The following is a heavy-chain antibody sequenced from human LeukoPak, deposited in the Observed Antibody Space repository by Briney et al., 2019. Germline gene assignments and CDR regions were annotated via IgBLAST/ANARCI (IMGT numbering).Heavy chain of an antibody. J-gene: IGHJ6*02. D-gene: IGHD2-2*01. CDR3: ARDREEYGRSTSWGDGMEA. CDR2: ISAYTGNT. V-gene: IGHV1-18*01. Sequence: GASVKVSCKASGYTFTIYGFNWMRQAPGQGLEWMGWISAYTGNTDYAQKLQGRVTMTTDTSTSTAYMELRSLRSDDTAVYYCARDREEYGRSTSWGDGMEAWGQGTTVTVSS. CDR1: GYTFTIYG.